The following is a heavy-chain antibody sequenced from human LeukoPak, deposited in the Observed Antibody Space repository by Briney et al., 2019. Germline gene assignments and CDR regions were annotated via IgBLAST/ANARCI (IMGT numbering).Heavy chain of an antibody. V-gene: IGHV3-21*01. CDR2: ISSSSSYI. Sequence: PGGSLRLSCAASGFTFSSYSMTWVRQAPGKGLEWVSSISSSSSYIYYADSVKGRFTISRDNAKNSLYLQMNSLRAEDTAVYYCARDPYYYDSSGYYYGGYFDYWGQGTLVTVSS. D-gene: IGHD3-22*01. CDR3: ARDPYYYDSSGYYYGGYFDY. J-gene: IGHJ4*02. CDR1: GFTFSSYS.